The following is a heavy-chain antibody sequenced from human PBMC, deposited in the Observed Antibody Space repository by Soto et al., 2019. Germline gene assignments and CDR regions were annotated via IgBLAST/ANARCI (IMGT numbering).Heavy chain of an antibody. CDR3: ARANWNHRPYYYYGMDV. J-gene: IGHJ6*02. CDR2: INAGNGNT. CDR1: GYTFTSYA. D-gene: IGHD1-1*01. V-gene: IGHV1-3*01. Sequence: ASVKVSCKASGYTFTSYAMHWVRQAPGQRLEWMGWINAGNGNTTYSQKFQGRVTITRDTSASTAYMELSSLRSEDTAVYYCARANWNHRPYYYYGMDVWGQGTTVTVSS.